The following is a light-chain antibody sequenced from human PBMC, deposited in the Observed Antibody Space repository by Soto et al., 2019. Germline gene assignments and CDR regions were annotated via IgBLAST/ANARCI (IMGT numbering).Light chain of an antibody. CDR3: CSYTSHNTYV. CDR2: DVS. J-gene: IGLJ1*01. CDR1: SSDVGGYNY. V-gene: IGLV2-14*01. Sequence: QSVLTQPASVSGSPGQSITISCTGTSSDVGGYNYVSWYQQHPDKAPKLMIYDVSNRPSGVSNRFSGSKSGNTASLTISALRAEDETDYYCCSYTSHNTYVFGTGTKVTVL.